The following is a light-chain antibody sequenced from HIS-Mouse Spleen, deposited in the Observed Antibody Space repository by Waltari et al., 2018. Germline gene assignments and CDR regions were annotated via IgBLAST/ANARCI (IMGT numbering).Light chain of an antibody. CDR1: SSNIGSNT. Sequence: QSVLTQPPSASGTPGQRVTISCSGSSSNIGSNTVNWYQQLPGTAPKLLIYSNNQRPSGVPDRFSGSKSGTSASLTISGLQAEDEADYYCSSYTSSSFNVVFGGGTKLTVL. CDR3: SSYTSSSFNVV. J-gene: IGLJ2*01. CDR2: SNN. V-gene: IGLV1-44*01.